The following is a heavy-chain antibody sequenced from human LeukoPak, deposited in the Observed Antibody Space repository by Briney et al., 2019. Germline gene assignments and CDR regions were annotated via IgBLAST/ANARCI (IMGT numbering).Heavy chain of an antibody. V-gene: IGHV1-18*01. CDR3: ASGAPVWDQPEYYYDSSGYPYVSFDY. CDR2: ISAYNGNT. Sequence: GASVKVSCKASGYTFTSYGISWVRQAPGQGLEWMGWISAYNGNTNYAQKLQGRVTMTTDTSTSTAYMELGSLRSDDTAVYYCASGAPVWDQPEYYYDSSGYPYVSFDYWGQGTLVTVSS. CDR1: GYTFTSYG. D-gene: IGHD3-22*01. J-gene: IGHJ4*02.